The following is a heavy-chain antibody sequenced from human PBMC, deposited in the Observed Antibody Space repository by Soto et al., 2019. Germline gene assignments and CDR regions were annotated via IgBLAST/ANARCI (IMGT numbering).Heavy chain of an antibody. CDR1: GGTFSSYT. CDR2: IIPILGIA. CDR3: AGGYCSGGSCYPNVWYFDL. D-gene: IGHD2-15*01. Sequence: SVKVSCKASGGTFSSYTISWVRQAPGQGLEWMGRIIPILGIANYAQKFQGRVTITADKSTSTAYMELSSLRSEDTAVYYCAGGYCSGGSCYPNVWYFDLWGRGILVTVSS. J-gene: IGHJ2*01. V-gene: IGHV1-69*02.